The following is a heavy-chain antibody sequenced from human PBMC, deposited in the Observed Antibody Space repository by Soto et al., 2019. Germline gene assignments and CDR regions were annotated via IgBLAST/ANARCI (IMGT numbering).Heavy chain of an antibody. CDR2: ISSSTSTI. J-gene: IGHJ5*02. Sequence: GGSLRLSCAASGFTFSSYSMNWVRQAPGKGLEWVSYISSSTSTIFYADTVKGRFTISRDNAKNSLYLQMNSLRDEGTAVYYCAREVRNSWSPWGQGTLVTVSS. CDR3: AREVRNSWSP. CDR1: GFTFSSYS. V-gene: IGHV3-48*02. D-gene: IGHD1-26*01.